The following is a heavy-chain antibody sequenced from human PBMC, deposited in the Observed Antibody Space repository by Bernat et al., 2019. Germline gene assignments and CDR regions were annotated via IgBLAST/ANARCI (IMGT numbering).Heavy chain of an antibody. Sequence: EVQLVESGGGLVKPGGSLRLSCAASGFIFSSYNMNWVRQAPGKGLEWVSSISSSSAYIYYADSVKGRLTISRDNAKNSLYLQMNSLRAEDTAVYYCAKERYSSSSQQDSDWGQGTLVTVSS. J-gene: IGHJ4*02. CDR3: AKERYSSSSQQDSD. CDR1: GFIFSSYN. D-gene: IGHD6-6*01. V-gene: IGHV3-21*01. CDR2: ISSSSAYI.